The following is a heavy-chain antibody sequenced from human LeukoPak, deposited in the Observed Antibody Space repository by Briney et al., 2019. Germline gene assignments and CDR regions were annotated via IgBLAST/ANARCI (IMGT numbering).Heavy chain of an antibody. CDR3: ARGATNYDSWSGYNEEGSFDP. CDR1: GFTFSRYS. J-gene: IGHJ5*02. CDR2: ISGGSSTM. Sequence: GGSLRLSCAASGFTFSRYSMNWVRQAPGKGLEWVSYISGGSSTMYYADSVKGRFTISRDNAKNSLYLQMNSLRAEDTAVYYCARGATNYDSWSGYNEEGSFDPWGQGTLVTVSS. D-gene: IGHD3-3*01. V-gene: IGHV3-48*04.